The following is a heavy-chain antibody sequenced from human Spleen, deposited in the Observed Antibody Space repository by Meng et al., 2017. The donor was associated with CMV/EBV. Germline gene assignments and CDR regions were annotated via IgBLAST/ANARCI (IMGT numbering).Heavy chain of an antibody. V-gene: IGHV4-59*01. Sequence: SGGSISSNYWSWIRQPPGKGLEWIGYIYYTGSTNYNPSLKSRVSISVDTSKNHFSLKLRSVIAADTAVYYCAREDSRGVNPPNYFDPWGQGILVTVSS. J-gene: IGHJ5*02. CDR3: AREDSRGVNPPNYFDP. D-gene: IGHD3-10*01. CDR1: GGSISSNY. CDR2: IYYTGST.